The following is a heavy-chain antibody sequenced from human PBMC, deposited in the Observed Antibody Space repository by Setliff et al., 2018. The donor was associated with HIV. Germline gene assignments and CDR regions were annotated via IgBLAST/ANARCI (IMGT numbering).Heavy chain of an antibody. CDR3: TRGGFFGVADRRALAN. Sequence: ASVKVSCKASGYTFTGYYMHWVRQAPGQGLEWMGRMNPNSGSTDYAQRFQGRVTISRDTSISTTYMELSSLTSEDTAVYYCTRGGFFGVADRRALANWGQGTLVTVSS. CDR1: GYTFTGYY. D-gene: IGHD3-3*01. J-gene: IGHJ4*02. V-gene: IGHV1-8*03. CDR2: MNPNSGST.